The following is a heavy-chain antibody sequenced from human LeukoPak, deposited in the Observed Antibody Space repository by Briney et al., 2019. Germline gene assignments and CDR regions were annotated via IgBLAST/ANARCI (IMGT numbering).Heavy chain of an antibody. D-gene: IGHD1-26*01. CDR3: ARDRATNFDY. CDR2: IYHSGST. Sequence: SETLSLTCTVSGYSISSGYYWGWIRQPPGKGLEWIGSIYHSGSTYYNPSLKSRVTISVDTSKNQFSLKLSSVTAADTAVYYCARDRATNFDYWGQGTLVTVSS. J-gene: IGHJ4*02. V-gene: IGHV4-38-2*02. CDR1: GYSISSGYY.